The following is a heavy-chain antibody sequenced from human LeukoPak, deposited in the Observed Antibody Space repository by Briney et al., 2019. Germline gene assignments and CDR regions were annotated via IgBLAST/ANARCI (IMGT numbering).Heavy chain of an antibody. D-gene: IGHD1-26*01. J-gene: IGHJ4*02. CDR3: ARDSHGSSYFDY. V-gene: IGHV3-30-3*01. Sequence: GGSRRLSCAASGFTFSSYAMHWVRQAPGKGLEWVAAISYDGSNKYYADSVKGRFTISRDNSKNTLYLQMNSLRAEDTAVYYCARDSHGSSYFDYWGQGTLVTVSS. CDR2: ISYDGSNK. CDR1: GFTFSSYA.